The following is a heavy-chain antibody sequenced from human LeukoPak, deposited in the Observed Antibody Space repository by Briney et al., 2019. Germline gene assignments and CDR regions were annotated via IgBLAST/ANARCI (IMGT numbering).Heavy chain of an antibody. CDR1: GFTFSSYS. D-gene: IGHD2-8*01. V-gene: IGHV3-48*01. J-gene: IGHJ3*01. CDR2: ISSSSSTI. CDR3: ARGTYCTNSTCYPLGVFDV. Sequence: GGSLRLSCAASGFTFSSYSMNWVRQAPGKGLEWVSYISSSSSTIYYADSVKGRFTISRDNAKNSLSLQMNSLRAEDTAVYYCARGTYCTNSTCYPLGVFDVWGQGTMVSVSS.